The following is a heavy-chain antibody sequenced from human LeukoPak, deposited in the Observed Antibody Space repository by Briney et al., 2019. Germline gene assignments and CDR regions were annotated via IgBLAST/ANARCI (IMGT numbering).Heavy chain of an antibody. D-gene: IGHD3-3*01. CDR2: IYYSGST. CDR3: ARLGGGVVTIRYFDY. V-gene: IGHV4-59*08. CDR1: GGSFSGYY. Sequence: SETLSLTCAVYGGSFSGYYWSWIRQPPGKGLEWIGYIYYSGSTNYNPSLKSRVTISVDTSKNQFSLKLSSVTAADTAVYYCARLGGGVVTIRYFDYWGQGTLDTVSS. J-gene: IGHJ4*02.